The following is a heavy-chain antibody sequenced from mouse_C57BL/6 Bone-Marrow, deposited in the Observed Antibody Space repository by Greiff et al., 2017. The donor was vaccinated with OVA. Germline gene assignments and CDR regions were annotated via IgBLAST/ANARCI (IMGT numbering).Heavy chain of an antibody. D-gene: IGHD2-3*01. V-gene: IGHV1-20*01. CDR1: GYSFTGYF. Sequence: VQLQQSGPELVKPGDSVKISCKASGYSFTGYFMNWVMQSHGKSLEWIGRINPYNGDTFYNQKFKGKATLTVDKSSSTAHMELRSLTSEDSAVYYCARGVYDGYYVFAYWGQGTLVTVSA. CDR3: ARGVYDGYYVFAY. CDR2: INPYNGDT. J-gene: IGHJ3*01.